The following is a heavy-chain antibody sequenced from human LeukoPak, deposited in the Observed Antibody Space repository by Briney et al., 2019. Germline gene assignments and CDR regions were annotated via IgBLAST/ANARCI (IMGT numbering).Heavy chain of an antibody. CDR1: VSTFSSYA. D-gene: IGHD2-15*01. CDR2: ISSSGTTI. J-gene: IGHJ5*02. CDR3: ARVGVVVAATGNLWFDP. V-gene: IGHV3-48*03. Sequence: PGGSPRISCAAAVSTFSSYAMNWIRQAPGKGLEWVSYISSSGTTIYYADSVKGRFTISRDNAKNSLYLQMNSLRAEDTAVYYCARVGVVVAATGNLWFDPWGQGTLVTVSS.